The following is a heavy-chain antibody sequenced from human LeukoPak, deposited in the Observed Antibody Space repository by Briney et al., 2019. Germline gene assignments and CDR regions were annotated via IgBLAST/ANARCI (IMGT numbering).Heavy chain of an antibody. CDR2: INHSGST. J-gene: IGHJ6*03. D-gene: IGHD6-6*01. Sequence: PSETLPLTCAVYGGSFSGYYWSWIRQPPGKGLEWIGEINHSGSTNYNPSLKSRVTISVDTSKNQFSLKLSSVTAADTAVYYCARRRTYSSYTYYYYYYMDVWGKGTTVTVSS. CDR1: GGSFSGYY. V-gene: IGHV4-34*01. CDR3: ARRRTYSSYTYYYYYYMDV.